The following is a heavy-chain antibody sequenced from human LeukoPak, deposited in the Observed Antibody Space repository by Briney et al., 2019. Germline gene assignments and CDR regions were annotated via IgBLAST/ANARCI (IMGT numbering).Heavy chain of an antibody. J-gene: IGHJ3*02. CDR2: IYSAGST. CDR1: GFTVSNNY. V-gene: IGHV3-66*01. CDR3: ARDVASDAFDI. D-gene: IGHD2-21*01. Sequence: PGGSLRLSCAASGFTVSNNYMTWVRQAPGKGLEWVSLIYSAGSTYYADSVKGRFTISRDNSKNTVYLQMNSLRAEDTAVYYCARDVASDAFDIWGQGTMVTVSS.